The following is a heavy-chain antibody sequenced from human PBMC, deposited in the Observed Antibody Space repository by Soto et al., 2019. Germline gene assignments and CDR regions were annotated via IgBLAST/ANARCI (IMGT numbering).Heavy chain of an antibody. CDR2: TYYRSRWYN. J-gene: IGHJ6*03. Sequence: SQTLSLTCAISGDSVXSNSAAWNWFRQSPSRGLEWLGRTYYRSRWYNDYAVSVRSRITVNADTSKNQFSLHLSSVTPEDTAVYYSAGTSSLQWYYMDVWDKGTTVTVSS. D-gene: IGHD1-7*01. CDR1: GDSVXSNSAA. CDR3: AGTSSLQWYYMDV. V-gene: IGHV6-1*01.